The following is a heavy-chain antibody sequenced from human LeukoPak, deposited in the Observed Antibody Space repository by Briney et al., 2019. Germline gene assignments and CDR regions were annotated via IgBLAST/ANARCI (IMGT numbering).Heavy chain of an antibody. V-gene: IGHV3-73*01. CDR2: IRSKANSYAT. CDR3: TRLSFDI. Sequence: GGSLRLSCAPSGFIFSTYWMTWVRQASGKGLEWVGRIRSKANSYATAYAASVKGRFTISRDDSQNTAYLQMNSLKTEDTAVYYCTRLSFDIWGQGTMVTVSS. J-gene: IGHJ3*02. CDR1: GFIFSTYW.